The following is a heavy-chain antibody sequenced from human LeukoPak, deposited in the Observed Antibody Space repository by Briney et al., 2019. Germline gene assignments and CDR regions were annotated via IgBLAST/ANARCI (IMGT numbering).Heavy chain of an antibody. V-gene: IGHV3-21*01. D-gene: IGHD4-17*01. Sequence: GGSLRLSCAASGFTFSSYSMNWVRQAPGKGLEWVSSISSSSSYIYYADSVKGRFTISRDNAKNSLYLQMNSLRAEDTAVYYCARDRAAYYGDPYYFDYWGQGTLVTVSS. CDR3: ARDRAAYYGDPYYFDY. CDR2: ISSSSSYI. J-gene: IGHJ4*02. CDR1: GFTFSSYS.